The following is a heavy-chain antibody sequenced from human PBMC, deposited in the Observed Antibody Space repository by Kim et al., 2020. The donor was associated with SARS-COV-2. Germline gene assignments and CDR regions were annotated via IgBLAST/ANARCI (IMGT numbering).Heavy chain of an antibody. CDR2: ISAYNGNT. J-gene: IGHJ4*02. CDR1: GYTFTSYG. V-gene: IGHV1-18*01. D-gene: IGHD6-19*01. Sequence: ASVKVSCKASGYTFTSYGISWVRQAPGQGLEWMGWISAYNGNTNYAQKLQGRVTMTTDTSTSTAYMELRSLRSDDTAVYYCARDSRGPVAGANFDYWGQGTLVTVSS. CDR3: ARDSRGPVAGANFDY.